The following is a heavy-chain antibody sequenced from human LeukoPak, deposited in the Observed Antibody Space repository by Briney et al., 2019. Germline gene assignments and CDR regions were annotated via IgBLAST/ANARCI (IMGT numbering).Heavy chain of an antibody. V-gene: IGHV3-74*01. CDR3: ARGRYSYVPRPFDP. Sequence: GGSLSLSCAASGFTFSSYWMHWVRQAPGKGLVWVSRINSDGSSTSYADSVKGRFTISRDNAKNTLYLQMNSLRAEDTAVYYCARGRYSYVPRPFDPWGQGTLVTVSS. J-gene: IGHJ5*02. D-gene: IGHD5-18*01. CDR1: GFTFSSYW. CDR2: INSDGSST.